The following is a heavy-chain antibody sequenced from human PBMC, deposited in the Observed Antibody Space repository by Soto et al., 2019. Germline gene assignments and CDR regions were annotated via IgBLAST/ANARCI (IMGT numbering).Heavy chain of an antibody. CDR1: GGSISSGGYY. V-gene: IGHV4-31*03. Sequence: QVQLQESGPGLVKPSQTLSLTCTVSGGSISSGGYYWSWIRQHPGKGLEWIGYIYYSGSTYYNPSRNIRVTISVDTSKNQFSLKLSSVTAADTAVYYCAREDDNWFDPWGQGTLVTVSA. J-gene: IGHJ5*02. CDR3: AREDDNWFDP. CDR2: IYYSGST.